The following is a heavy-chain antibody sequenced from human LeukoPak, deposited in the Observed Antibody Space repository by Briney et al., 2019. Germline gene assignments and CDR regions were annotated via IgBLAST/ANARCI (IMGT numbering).Heavy chain of an antibody. V-gene: IGHV3-49*04. Sequence: PGRSLRLSCTGSGFTFGDYAMSWVRQAPAKGLEWVSFIRSNAHGGTTEYAASVRGRFSISRDDSKSIAYLQMNSLKTEDTAVYYCTRDPYDMSLGSAFDIWGQGTMVTVSS. CDR1: GFTFGDYA. CDR2: IRSNAHGGTT. CDR3: TRDPYDMSLGSAFDI. D-gene: IGHD3-22*01. J-gene: IGHJ3*02.